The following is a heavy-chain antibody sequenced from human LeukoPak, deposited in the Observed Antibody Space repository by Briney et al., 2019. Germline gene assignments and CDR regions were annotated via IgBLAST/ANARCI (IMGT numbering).Heavy chain of an antibody. CDR1: GFTFNNFA. V-gene: IGHV3-23*01. D-gene: IGHD5-12*01. CDR2: ISGSGGST. J-gene: IGHJ4*02. Sequence: GGSLRLSCSASGFTFNNFAMSWVRQAPGKGLEWVSAISGSGGSTYYADSVKGRFTISRDNSKNTLYLQMNSLRAEDTAVYYCAKDGGDSGYDFGFDYWGQGTLVTVSS. CDR3: AKDGGDSGYDFGFDY.